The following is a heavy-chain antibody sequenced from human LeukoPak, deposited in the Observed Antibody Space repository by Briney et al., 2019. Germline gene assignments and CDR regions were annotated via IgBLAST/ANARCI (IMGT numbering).Heavy chain of an antibody. CDR1: GFTFSSYE. Sequence: GGSLRLSCAASGFTFSSYEMSWVRQAPGKGLEWVSYISSSGSIIYYADSMKGRFTISRDNPKNSLYLQMNSLRAEDTAVYYCARAEGRITMVRGAAFDFWGQGTRVTVSS. D-gene: IGHD3-10*01. J-gene: IGHJ4*02. V-gene: IGHV3-48*03. CDR2: ISSSGSII. CDR3: ARAEGRITMVRGAAFDF.